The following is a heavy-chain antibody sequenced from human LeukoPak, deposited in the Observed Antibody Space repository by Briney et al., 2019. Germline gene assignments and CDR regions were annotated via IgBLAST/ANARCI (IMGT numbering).Heavy chain of an antibody. CDR3: ARSHSGSLRAPFDF. CDR1: GYIFRNYG. V-gene: IGHV1-18*01. J-gene: IGHJ4*02. Sequence: APVKVSCKASGYIFRNYGIIWVRQAPGQGLEWMGWISAYNDNTNYAQKVQGRVTMTTDTSTSTAYMELRSLRSDDTAVYYCARSHSGSLRAPFDFWGQGTLVTVSS. D-gene: IGHD3-22*01. CDR2: ISAYNDNT.